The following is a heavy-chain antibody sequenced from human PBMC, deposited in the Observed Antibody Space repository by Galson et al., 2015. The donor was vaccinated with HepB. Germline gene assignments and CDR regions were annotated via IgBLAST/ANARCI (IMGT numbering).Heavy chain of an antibody. Sequence: SLRLSCAASGFTFSSYWMSWVRQAPGKGLEWVANIKQDGSEKYYVDSVKGRFTISRDNAKNSLYLQMNSLRAEDTAVYYCARDSLAIAVAGTSWYFDLWGRGTLVTVSS. J-gene: IGHJ2*01. CDR1: GFTFSSYW. V-gene: IGHV3-7*03. D-gene: IGHD6-19*01. CDR2: IKQDGSEK. CDR3: ARDSLAIAVAGTSWYFDL.